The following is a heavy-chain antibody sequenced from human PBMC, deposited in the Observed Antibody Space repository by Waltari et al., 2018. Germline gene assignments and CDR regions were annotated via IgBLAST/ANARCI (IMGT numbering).Heavy chain of an antibody. D-gene: IGHD2-2*01. J-gene: IGHJ4*02. Sequence: QVQLQESGPGLVKPSETLSLTCAVPGYSISSGYYWGWLRQPPGRGLEWIGSIYHSGSTYSNPSLKSRVTISVDTSKNQFSLKLSSVTAADTAVYYCARGLKYCSSTSCYAQPFDYWGQGTLVTVSS. V-gene: IGHV4-38-2*01. CDR3: ARGLKYCSSTSCYAQPFDY. CDR1: GYSISSGYY. CDR2: IYHSGST.